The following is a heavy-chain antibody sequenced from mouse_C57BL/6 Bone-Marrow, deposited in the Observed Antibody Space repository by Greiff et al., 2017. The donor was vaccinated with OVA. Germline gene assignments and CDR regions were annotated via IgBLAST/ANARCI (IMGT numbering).Heavy chain of an antibody. CDR2: IWSGGST. V-gene: IGHV2-2*01. CDR3: ARNPLYYGSKGGYAMDY. J-gene: IGHJ4*01. D-gene: IGHD1-1*01. CDR1: GFSLTSYG. Sequence: QVQLQQSGPGLVQPSQSLSITCTVSGFSLTSYGVHWVRQSPGKGLEWLGVIWSGGSTDYNAAFISRLSISKDNSKSQVFFKMNSLQADDTAIYYCARNPLYYGSKGGYAMDYWGQGTSVTVSS.